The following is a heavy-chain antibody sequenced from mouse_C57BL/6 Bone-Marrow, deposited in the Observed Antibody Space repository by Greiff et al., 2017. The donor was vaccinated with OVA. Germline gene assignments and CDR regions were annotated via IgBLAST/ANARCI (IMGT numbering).Heavy chain of an antibody. CDR2: IDPANGNT. Sequence: VQLQHSVAELVRPGASVKLSCTASGFNIKNPYMHWVKQRPEQGLEWIGRIDPANGNTKYAPKFQGKATITADTSSNTAYLHLTSLTSEDTAIYYCARYSNYVWYFDVWGTGTTVTVSS. CDR3: ARYSNYVWYFDV. D-gene: IGHD2-5*01. J-gene: IGHJ1*03. CDR1: GFNIKNPY. V-gene: IGHV14-3*01.